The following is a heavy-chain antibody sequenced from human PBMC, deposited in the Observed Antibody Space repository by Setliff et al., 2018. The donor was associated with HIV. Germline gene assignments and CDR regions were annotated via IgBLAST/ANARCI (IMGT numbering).Heavy chain of an antibody. J-gene: IGHJ6*02. CDR1: GGSISSGGFY. CDR2: IYNTGST. D-gene: IGHD1-26*01. V-gene: IGHV4-31*03. CDR3: ARSKISGSNHETYGFDV. Sequence: SETLSLTCTVTGGSISSGGFYWTWIRQHPGKGLEWIGYIYNTGSTYHSPSPESRVTISIDTSKNQFSVKLNSVTAADTAVYYCARSKISGSNHETYGFDVWGQGTTVTVSS.